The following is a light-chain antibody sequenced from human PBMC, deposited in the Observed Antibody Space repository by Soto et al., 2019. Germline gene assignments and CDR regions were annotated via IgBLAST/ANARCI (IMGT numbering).Light chain of an antibody. Sequence: QSALTQPASVSGSPGQSITISCTGTSSDVGGYNYVSWYQQHPGKAPKLMIYEVSNRPSGVSNRFSGSKSGNTDSLTISGYQAEDEADYYCSSYTSSSTGVFGTGTKLTVL. CDR3: SSYTSSSTGV. CDR1: SSDVGGYNY. J-gene: IGLJ1*01. CDR2: EVS. V-gene: IGLV2-14*01.